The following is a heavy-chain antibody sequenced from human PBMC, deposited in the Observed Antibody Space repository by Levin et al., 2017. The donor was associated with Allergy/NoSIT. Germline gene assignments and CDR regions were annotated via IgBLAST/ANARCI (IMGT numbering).Heavy chain of an antibody. CDR2: IDHKGSA. CDR3: ARRGYSSGFGFFDI. J-gene: IGHJ3*02. CDR1: GGSLSSGGYY. Sequence: LRLSCTVSGGSLSSGGYYWSWVRQHPGKGLEWIGYIDHKGSAYYNPTVKSRVSMSVDTSNNRFSLKLISMTAADTAVYYCARRGYSSGFGFFDIWGQGTMGTVSS. V-gene: IGHV4-31*03. D-gene: IGHD5-18*01.